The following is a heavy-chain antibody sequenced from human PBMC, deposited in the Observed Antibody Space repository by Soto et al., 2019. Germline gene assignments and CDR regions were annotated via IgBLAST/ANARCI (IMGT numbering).Heavy chain of an antibody. V-gene: IGHV1-3*01. J-gene: IGHJ4*02. CDR1: GYTFTSYA. CDR3: ARTPRTYITGTTHYFDY. CDR2: INAGNGNT. D-gene: IGHD1-7*01. Sequence: ASVKVSCKASGYTFTSYAMHWVRQAPGQRLEWMGWINAGNGNTKYSQKFQGRVTITRDTSASTAYMELSSLRSEDTAVYYCARTPRTYITGTTHYFDYWGQGTLVTVSS.